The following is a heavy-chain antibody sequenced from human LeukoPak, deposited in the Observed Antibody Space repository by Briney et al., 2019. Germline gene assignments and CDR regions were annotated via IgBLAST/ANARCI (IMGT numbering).Heavy chain of an antibody. CDR1: GFTFSNFW. D-gene: IGHD2-15*01. V-gene: IGHV3-7*01. CDR3: ARARASGRSGFDY. J-gene: IGHJ4*02. Sequence: GGSLRLSCTASGFTFSNFWMGWVRQAPGKGLEWVANIKQDETEKFYLGSVKGRFTISRDNAKNSLDLQMNSLRDEDTAVYYCARARASGRSGFDYWGQGTLVTVSS. CDR2: IKQDETEK.